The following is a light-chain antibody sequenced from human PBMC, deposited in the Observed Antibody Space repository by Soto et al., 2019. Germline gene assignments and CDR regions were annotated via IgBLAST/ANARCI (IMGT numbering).Light chain of an antibody. CDR3: QQADSFPLT. V-gene: IGKV1D-12*01. J-gene: IGKJ4*01. CDR2: GAS. Sequence: DFQMTQSPSSVSASIGDTVTITCRASQDISTLLAWYQQKPGKAPKLLIYGASTLESGVPSRFSGRGSGTDFTLTISSLQPEDSATYFCQQADSFPLTFGGGTKVEIK. CDR1: QDISTL.